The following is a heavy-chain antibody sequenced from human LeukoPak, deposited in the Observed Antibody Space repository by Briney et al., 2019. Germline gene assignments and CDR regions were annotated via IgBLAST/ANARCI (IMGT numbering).Heavy chain of an antibody. Sequence: GGSLRLSCAASGFTFSSYAMHWVRQAPGEGLEWVAVISYDGSNKYYADSVKGRFTISRDNSKNTLYLQMNSLRAEDTAVYYCARFGGSYYSFSWGQGTLVTVSS. D-gene: IGHD1-26*01. CDR3: ARFGGSYYSFS. V-gene: IGHV3-30*04. CDR1: GFTFSSYA. CDR2: ISYDGSNK. J-gene: IGHJ5*02.